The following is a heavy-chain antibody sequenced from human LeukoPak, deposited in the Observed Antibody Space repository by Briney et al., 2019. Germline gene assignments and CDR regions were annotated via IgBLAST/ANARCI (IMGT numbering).Heavy chain of an antibody. J-gene: IGHJ6*02. Sequence: SETLSLTCTVSGGSISSYYWSWIRQPPGKGLEWIGYIYYSGSTNYNPSLKSRVTISVDTSKNQFSLKLSSVTAADTAVYYCARDRYCSSTSCYGNYYYGMDVWGQGTTVTVSS. CDR3: ARDRYCSSTSCYGNYYYGMDV. CDR1: GGSISSYY. V-gene: IGHV4-59*12. CDR2: IYYSGST. D-gene: IGHD2-2*01.